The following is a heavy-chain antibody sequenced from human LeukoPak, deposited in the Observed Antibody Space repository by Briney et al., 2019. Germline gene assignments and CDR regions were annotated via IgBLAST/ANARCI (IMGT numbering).Heavy chain of an antibody. J-gene: IGHJ6*02. CDR3: ARDGTYCSSTSCYPYGMDV. CDR1: GFTFSDYA. CDR2: ISGSGGSI. D-gene: IGHD2-2*01. V-gene: IGHV3-23*01. Sequence: GGSLRLSCTASGFTFSDYAMSWVRQAPGKGLEWVSGISGSGGSIRYADSVKGRFTISRDNAKNSLYLQMNSLRAEDTAVYYCARDGTYCSSTSCYPYGMDVWGQGTTVTVSS.